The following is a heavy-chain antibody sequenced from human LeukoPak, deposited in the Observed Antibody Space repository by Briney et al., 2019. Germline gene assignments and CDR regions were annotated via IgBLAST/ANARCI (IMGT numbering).Heavy chain of an antibody. V-gene: IGHV4-30-4*01. D-gene: IGHD3-22*01. J-gene: IGHJ4*02. CDR2: VAYTGST. CDR3: ARDQYDSSGYFLVNDY. Sequence: VAYTGSTNYNPSLSSRVTMSVDTSKNQFSLKLSSVTAADTAVYYCARDQYDSSGYFLVNDYWGQGILVTVSS.